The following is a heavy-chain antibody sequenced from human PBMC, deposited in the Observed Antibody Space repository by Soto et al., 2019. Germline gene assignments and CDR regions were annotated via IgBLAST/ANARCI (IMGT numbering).Heavy chain of an antibody. CDR3: ASILGGYCSSTSCYGMDV. CDR2: IYYSGST. CDR1: GGSISSGGYY. V-gene: IGHV4-31*03. D-gene: IGHD2-2*01. J-gene: IGHJ6*02. Sequence: QVQLQESGPELVKPSQTLCLTCTVSGGSISSGGYYWSWIRQHPGKGLEWIGYIYYSGSTYYNPSLKSRVTISVDTSKNQFSLKLSSVTVADTAVYYCASILGGYCSSTSCYGMDVWGQGTTVTVSS.